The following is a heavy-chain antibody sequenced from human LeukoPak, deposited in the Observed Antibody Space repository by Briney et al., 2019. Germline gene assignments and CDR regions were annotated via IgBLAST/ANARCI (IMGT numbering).Heavy chain of an antibody. Sequence: PGGSLRLSCAASVFTFSSYWMHWVRPAPGKGLVWVSRINSVGSSTSYADSVKGRFTISRDNAKNTLYLQMNSLRAEDTAVYYCWSSGWYPGKDFDYWGQGTLVTVSS. V-gene: IGHV3-74*01. CDR2: INSVGSST. CDR1: VFTFSSYW. CDR3: WSSGWYPGKDFDY. J-gene: IGHJ4*02. D-gene: IGHD6-19*01.